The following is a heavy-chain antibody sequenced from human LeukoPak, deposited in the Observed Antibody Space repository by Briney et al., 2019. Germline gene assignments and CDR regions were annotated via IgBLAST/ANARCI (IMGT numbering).Heavy chain of an antibody. V-gene: IGHV4-4*02. CDR2: IYHSGST. D-gene: IGHD6-13*01. J-gene: IGHJ4*02. Sequence: SETLSLTCAVPGGSISSSNWWGWVRQPPGKGLEGIGEIYHSGSTNYNPSLKSRDTISVDKSKNQFSLKLSSVTAADTAVYYCARGSSWENIDYWGQGTLVTVSS. CDR3: ARGSSWENIDY. CDR1: GGSISSSNW.